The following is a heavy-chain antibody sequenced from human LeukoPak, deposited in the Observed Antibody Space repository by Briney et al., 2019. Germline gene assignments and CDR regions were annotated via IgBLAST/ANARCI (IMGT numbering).Heavy chain of an antibody. V-gene: IGHV1-2*02. CDR2: INPNSGGT. J-gene: IGHJ4*02. CDR1: GYTFTGYY. Sequence: AASVKVSCKASGYTFTGYYMHWVRQAPGQGLEWMGWINPNSGGTNYAQKFQGRVTMTRDTSISTAYMELSRLRSDDTAVYYCAREKTTVTTLDIDYWGQGTLVTVSS. D-gene: IGHD4-17*01. CDR3: AREKTTVTTLDIDY.